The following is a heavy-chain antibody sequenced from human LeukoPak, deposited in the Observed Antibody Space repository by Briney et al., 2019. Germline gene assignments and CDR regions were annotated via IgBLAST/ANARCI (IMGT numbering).Heavy chain of an antibody. J-gene: IGHJ4*02. CDR3: ARRSCVDLADGIAWPCDF. CDR1: GGSFTAYY. Sequence: SETLSLTCAVYGGSFTAYYWNWIRQPPGKGLQWIGEINHSGSTNYIPSLKGRVTISVDTSKNQFYLKLSSVTAADSGVYYCARRSCVDLADGIAWPCDFWGRGTLVTVSS. V-gene: IGHV4-34*01. D-gene: IGHD5-12*01. CDR2: INHSGST.